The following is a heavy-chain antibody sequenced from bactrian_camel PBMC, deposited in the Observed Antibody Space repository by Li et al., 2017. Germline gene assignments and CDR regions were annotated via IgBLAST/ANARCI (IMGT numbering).Heavy chain of an antibody. D-gene: IGHD8*01. CDR2: VSQHGRS. V-gene: IGHV3S42*01. CDR1: GFHFSSYC. CDR3: AAAPAWICTSEY. Sequence: VQLVESGGGSVQTGGSLRLSCEASGFHFSSYCMGWVRQAPGKEREAIASVSQHGRSRVAFSLEGRFTISRDNAENAIYLQMSSLRPEDSAMYYCAAAPAWICTSEY. J-gene: IGHJ5*01.